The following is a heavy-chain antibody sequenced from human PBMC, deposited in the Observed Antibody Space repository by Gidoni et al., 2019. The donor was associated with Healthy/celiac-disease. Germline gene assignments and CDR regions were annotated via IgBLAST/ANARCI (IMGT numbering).Heavy chain of an antibody. D-gene: IGHD5-12*01. Sequence: QVQLQESGPGLVKPSETLYLNCTVTGGSISSYYWSWIRQPPGKGLEWIGYIYYSGSTNYNPSLKSRVTISVDTSKNQFSLKLSSVTAADTAVYYCARLRREMATIASSIDYWGQGTLVTVSS. CDR3: ARLRREMATIASSIDY. CDR2: IYYSGST. V-gene: IGHV4-59*08. CDR1: GGSISSYY. J-gene: IGHJ4*02.